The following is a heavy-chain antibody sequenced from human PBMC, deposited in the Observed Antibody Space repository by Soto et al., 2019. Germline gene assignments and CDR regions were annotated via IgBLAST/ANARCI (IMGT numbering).Heavy chain of an antibody. CDR3: ILDSCYGHNLVLLYYCTRRTFDL. D-gene: IGHD3-22*01. J-gene: IGHJ2*01. Sequence: GGDLRLSCAASGFTLTTAWINWVRQAPGKDLEWVGRIKSKTDGGTADFDAPVRGRFAISRDDSKSMVYLQMNSLKTEYTSLYYFILDSCYGHNLVLLYYCTRRTFDL. V-gene: IGHV3-15*07. CDR2: IKSKTDGGTA. CDR1: GFTLTTAW.